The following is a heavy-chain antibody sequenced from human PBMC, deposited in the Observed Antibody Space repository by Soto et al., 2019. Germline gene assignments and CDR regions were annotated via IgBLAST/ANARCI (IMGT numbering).Heavy chain of an antibody. V-gene: IGHV3-7*03. Sequence: GGSLRLSCAVSGFTFGSYWMNWVRLIPGKGLEWVAYINPDGDVGMYVDSVKGRFTTSRDNARNSLYLQMNSLRVDDTAVYFCAGWGGHDYNYWGQGIQVTVSS. D-gene: IGHD3-16*01. J-gene: IGHJ4*02. CDR1: GFTFGSYW. CDR2: INPDGDVG. CDR3: AGWGGHDYNY.